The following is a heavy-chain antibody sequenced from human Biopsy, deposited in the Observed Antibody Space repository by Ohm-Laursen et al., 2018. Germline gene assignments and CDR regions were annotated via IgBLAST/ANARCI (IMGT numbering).Heavy chain of an antibody. J-gene: IGHJ4*02. D-gene: IGHD3-16*02. CDR1: GGSINCGGHF. Sequence: PSQTLSLTCGVSGGSINCGGHFWGWVRQPPGKGLEWIGYIYDNGDTYYNPSLMSLVSISADTSKNQVSLRMNSVTAADTAVYYCTRVRTFGGVIGGYYFGSWGQGILVTVSS. CDR2: IYDNGDT. CDR3: TRVRTFGGVIGGYYFGS. V-gene: IGHV4-31*01.